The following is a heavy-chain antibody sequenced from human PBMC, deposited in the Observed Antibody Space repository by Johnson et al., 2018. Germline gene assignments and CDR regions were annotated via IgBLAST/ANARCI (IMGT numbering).Heavy chain of an antibody. CDR1: GGSISSYY. CDR3: ASVGSSGYYYYMDV. D-gene: IGHD6-6*01. CDR2: IYYSGST. Sequence: QVQLQESGPGLVKPSETLSLTCTVSGGSISSYYWTWIRQPPEKGLEWIGYIYYSGSTNYNPPLKSPVTISVDTSKNQFSLQLSSVTAAATALYYWASVGSSGYYYYMDVWGKGTTVTVSS. J-gene: IGHJ6*03. V-gene: IGHV4-59*01.